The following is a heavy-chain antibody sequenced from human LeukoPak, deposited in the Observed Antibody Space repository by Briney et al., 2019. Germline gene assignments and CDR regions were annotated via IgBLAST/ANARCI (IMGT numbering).Heavy chain of an antibody. CDR3: ASHFSGYTYGFDC. CDR1: GDSFGSSTYY. CDR2: IYSSGGT. J-gene: IGHJ4*02. V-gene: IGHV4-39*01. Sequence: PSETLSLTCTVSGDSFGSSTYYWGWIRQPPGKGLEWIGSIYSSGGTYYNPSLKSRVTSSVDTSKNQFSLKLTSVTAADTAVYYCASHFSGYTYGFDCWGQGTLVTVSS. D-gene: IGHD5-18*01.